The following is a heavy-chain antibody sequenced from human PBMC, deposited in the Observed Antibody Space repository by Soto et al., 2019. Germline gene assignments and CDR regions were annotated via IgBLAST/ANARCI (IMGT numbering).Heavy chain of an antibody. V-gene: IGHV3-23*01. CDR1: GFTFSPYA. J-gene: IGHJ3*02. CDR2: ISSSGDST. CDR3: AKDPNGNYVGAFDM. Sequence: GGSLRLSCVASGFTFSPYAMSWVRQAPGKGLEWVSGISSSGDSTYYADSVKGRSTISRDNSKNMLYLQMSSLRADDTALYYCAKDPNGNYVGAFDMRGHGTMVTVSS. D-gene: IGHD1-7*01.